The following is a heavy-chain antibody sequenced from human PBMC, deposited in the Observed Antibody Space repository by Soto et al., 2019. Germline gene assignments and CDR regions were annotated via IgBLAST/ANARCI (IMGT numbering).Heavy chain of an antibody. Sequence: SETLSLTCTVSGGSISSTTYYWNWIRQSPGKGLEWIGSIYDGGSTFYNPSLKSRVTISVDTSKNQFSLTLTSVTAADTAFYDCARRYNWFDPWGQGTLVTVSS. V-gene: IGHV4-39*01. CDR2: IYDGGST. CDR3: ARRYNWFDP. J-gene: IGHJ5*02. CDR1: GGSISSTTYY.